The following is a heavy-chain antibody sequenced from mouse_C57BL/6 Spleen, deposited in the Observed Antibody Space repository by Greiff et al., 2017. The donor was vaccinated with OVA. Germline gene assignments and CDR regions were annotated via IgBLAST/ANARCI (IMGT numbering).Heavy chain of an antibody. CDR3: AREGGETGPFDY. CDR2: ISSGGSYT. Sequence: EVKLVESGGDLVKPGGSLKLSCAASGFTFSSYGMSWVRQTPDKRLEWVATISSGGSYTYYPDSVKGRFTISRDNAKNTLYLQMSSLKSEDTAMYYCAREGGETGPFDYWGQGTTLTVSS. CDR1: GFTFSSYG. V-gene: IGHV5-6*02. D-gene: IGHD4-1*01. J-gene: IGHJ2*01.